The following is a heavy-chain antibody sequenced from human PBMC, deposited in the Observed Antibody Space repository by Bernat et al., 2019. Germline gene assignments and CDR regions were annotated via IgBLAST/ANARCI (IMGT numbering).Heavy chain of an antibody. V-gene: IGHV3-21*01. Sequence: EVQLVESGGGLVKPGGSLRLSCAASGFTFSSYSMNWVRQAPGKGLEWVSSISSSSYIYYADSVKGRFTISGDNAKNSLYLQMNSLRAEDTAVYYCARISAAGTDYWGQGTLVTVSS. CDR2: ISSSSYI. D-gene: IGHD6-13*01. CDR3: ARISAAGTDY. J-gene: IGHJ4*02. CDR1: GFTFSSYS.